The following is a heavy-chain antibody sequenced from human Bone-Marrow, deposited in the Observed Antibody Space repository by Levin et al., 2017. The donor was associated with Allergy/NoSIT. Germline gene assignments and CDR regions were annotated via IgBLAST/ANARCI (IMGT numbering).Heavy chain of an antibody. CDR1: GGSFRGYY. J-gene: IGHJ6*03. Sequence: SCAVYGGSFRGYYWSWIRQPPGKGLEWIGEINHSGSTNYNPSLKSRVTISVDTSKNQFSLKLSSVTAADTAVYYCARGYCSGGSCYSGNYYYYMDVWGKGTTVTVSS. V-gene: IGHV4-34*01. D-gene: IGHD2-15*01. CDR2: INHSGST. CDR3: ARGYCSGGSCYSGNYYYYMDV.